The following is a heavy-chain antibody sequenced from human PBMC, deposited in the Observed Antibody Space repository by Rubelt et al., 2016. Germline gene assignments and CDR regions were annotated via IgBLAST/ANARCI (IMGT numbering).Heavy chain of an antibody. Sequence: VRLLESGGGLVQPGGSLRLSCAASGFMFSDYGMHWVRQAPGKGLEWVAVLRDDGSNKYYADGVTGRFTISRDNSNNQWYLEMNGLRASYTGLYFCAKDSGNYWSRGAFDIWGQGTVVTVSS. CDR1: GFMFSDYG. V-gene: IGHV3-33*06. J-gene: IGHJ3*02. D-gene: IGHD4-11*01. CDR2: LRDDGSNK. CDR3: AKDSGNYWSRGAFDI.